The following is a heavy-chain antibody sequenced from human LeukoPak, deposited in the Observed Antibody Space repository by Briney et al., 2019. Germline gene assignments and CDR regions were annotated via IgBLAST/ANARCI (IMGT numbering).Heavy chain of an antibody. D-gene: IGHD3-10*01. CDR1: GFTFKTYA. V-gene: IGHV3-23*01. J-gene: IGHJ4*02. CDR2: ISGSAGIT. Sequence: GGSLRLSCAASGFTFKTYAMSWVRQAPGKGLEWVSSISGSAGITDEADSVKGRFTISRDNSKNTVYLQMNRLRAEDTALYYCAKAATFYYGSDLWGQGILVAVSS. CDR3: AKAATFYYGSDL.